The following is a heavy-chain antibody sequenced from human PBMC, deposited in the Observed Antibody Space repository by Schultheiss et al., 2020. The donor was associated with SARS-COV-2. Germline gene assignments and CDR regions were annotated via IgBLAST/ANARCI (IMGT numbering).Heavy chain of an antibody. Sequence: AGSLRLSCAASGFTFSSYDMHWVRQATGKGLEWVSAIGTAGDTYYPGSVKGRFTISRENAKNSLYLQMNSLRAEDTAVYYCARAFGSYYTPQFDYWGQGTLVTVSS. CDR1: GFTFSSYD. J-gene: IGHJ4*02. D-gene: IGHD1-26*01. CDR3: ARAFGSYYTPQFDY. V-gene: IGHV3-13*01. CDR2: IGTAGDT.